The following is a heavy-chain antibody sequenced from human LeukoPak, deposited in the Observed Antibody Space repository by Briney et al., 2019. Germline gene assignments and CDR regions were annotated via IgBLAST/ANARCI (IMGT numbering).Heavy chain of an antibody. Sequence: SSETLSLTCTVSNGSISSYYWSWIRQPPGEGLEWIGYIYYSGSTNYNPSLKSRVTMSVDTSKNQFSLKLSSVTAADTAVYYCARALYSYGFEDYWGQGTLVTVSS. CDR2: IYYSGST. D-gene: IGHD5-18*01. J-gene: IGHJ4*02. CDR1: NGSISSYY. V-gene: IGHV4-59*01. CDR3: ARALYSYGFEDY.